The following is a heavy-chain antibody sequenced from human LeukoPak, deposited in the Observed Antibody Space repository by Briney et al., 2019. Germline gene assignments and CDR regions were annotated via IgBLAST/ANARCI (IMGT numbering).Heavy chain of an antibody. V-gene: IGHV3-9*01. Sequence: GGLVQSGRSLRLSCAASGFTFDDYAMHWVRQAPGKGLEWVSGISWNSGSIGYADSVKGRFTISRDNAKNSLYLQMNSLRAEDTALYYCAKDRAYSYGSGFDYWGQGTLVTVSS. CDR2: ISWNSGSI. CDR1: GFTFDDYA. CDR3: AKDRAYSYGSGFDY. J-gene: IGHJ4*02. D-gene: IGHD5-18*01.